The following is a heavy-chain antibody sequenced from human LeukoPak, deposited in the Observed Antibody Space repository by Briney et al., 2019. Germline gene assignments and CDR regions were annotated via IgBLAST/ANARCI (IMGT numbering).Heavy chain of an antibody. CDR1: GGSISSSNW. Sequence: SETLSLTCAVSGGSISSSNWWSWVHQPPGKGLEWIGEIYHSGSTNYNPSLKSRVTTSVDTSKNQFSLKLNSVTAADTAMYYCARLFHPALSGNYPFDYWGQGTLVTVSS. V-gene: IGHV4-4*02. CDR2: IYHSGST. D-gene: IGHD1-26*01. J-gene: IGHJ4*02. CDR3: ARLFHPALSGNYPFDY.